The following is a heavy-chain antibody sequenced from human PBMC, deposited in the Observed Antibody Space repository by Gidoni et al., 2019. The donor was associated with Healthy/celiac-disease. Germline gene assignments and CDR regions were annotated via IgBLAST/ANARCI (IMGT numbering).Heavy chain of an antibody. Sequence: QVQLVQSGAEVKKPGSSVKVSCKASGGTFSSYAISWVRQAPGQGLEWMGGIIPIFGTANYAQKFQGRVTITADESTSTAYMELSSLRSEDTAVYYCARSADGYKYYYYYGMDVWGQGTTVTVSS. CDR1: GGTFSSYA. CDR3: ARSADGYKYYYYYGMDV. V-gene: IGHV1-69*01. D-gene: IGHD5-12*01. J-gene: IGHJ6*02. CDR2: IIPIFGTA.